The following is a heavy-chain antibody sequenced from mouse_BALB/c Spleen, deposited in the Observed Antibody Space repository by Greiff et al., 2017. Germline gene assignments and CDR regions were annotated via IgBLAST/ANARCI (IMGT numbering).Heavy chain of an antibody. D-gene: IGHD3-1*01. CDR2: ISYDGSN. J-gene: IGHJ2*01. V-gene: IGHV3-6*02. CDR1: GYSITSGYY. Sequence: EVQLQESGPGLVKPSQSLSLTCSVTGYSITSGYYWNWIRQFPGNKLEWMGYISYDGSNNYNPFLKNRISITRDTSKNQFFLKLNSVTTEDTATYYCAREGFYFDYWGQGTTLTVSS. CDR3: AREGFYFDY.